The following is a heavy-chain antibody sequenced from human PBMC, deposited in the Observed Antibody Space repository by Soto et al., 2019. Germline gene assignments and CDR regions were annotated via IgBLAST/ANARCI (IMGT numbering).Heavy chain of an antibody. V-gene: IGHV4-39*01. CDR2: IYYSGST. Sequence: SESVSIACTVSGGSISSSSYYWGWIRQPPGKGLEWIGSIYYSGSTYYNPSLKSRVTISVDTSKNQFSLKLSSVTAADTAVYYCARHRGPMVRGVISNWFDPWGQGTLVTVSS. D-gene: IGHD3-10*01. J-gene: IGHJ5*02. CDR3: ARHRGPMVRGVISNWFDP. CDR1: GGSISSSSYY.